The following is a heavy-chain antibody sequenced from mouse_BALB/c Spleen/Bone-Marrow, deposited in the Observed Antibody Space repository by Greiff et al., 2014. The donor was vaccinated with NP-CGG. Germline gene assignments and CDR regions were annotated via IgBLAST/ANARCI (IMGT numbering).Heavy chain of an antibody. D-gene: IGHD3-3*01. J-gene: IGHJ2*01. CDR2: INPSSGYS. CDR3: TRRAAYYFDY. Sequence: QVQLQQSGAELARPGASVKMSCKASGYTFTSYPMNWVKQRPGQGLEWIGYINPSSGYSNYNQKSEDKATLTADKSSSTAYMQLSSLTSEDSAVYYCTRRAAYYFDYWGQGTTLTVSS. CDR1: GYTFTSYP. V-gene: IGHV1-4*01.